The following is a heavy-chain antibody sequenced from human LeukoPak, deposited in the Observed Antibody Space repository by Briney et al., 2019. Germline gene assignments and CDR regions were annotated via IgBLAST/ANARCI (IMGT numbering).Heavy chain of an antibody. CDR2: ISNSGTSI. Sequence: PGGSLRLSCAASGFTFSNYEMNWVRQAPGKGLEWVSYISNSGTSIAYADSVKGRFTISRDNAKNSLYLQLNSLRAEDTAVYYCARDSVARPFDNWGQGTQVTVSS. V-gene: IGHV3-48*03. CDR3: ARDSVARPFDN. D-gene: IGHD5/OR15-5a*01. J-gene: IGHJ4*02. CDR1: GFTFSNYE.